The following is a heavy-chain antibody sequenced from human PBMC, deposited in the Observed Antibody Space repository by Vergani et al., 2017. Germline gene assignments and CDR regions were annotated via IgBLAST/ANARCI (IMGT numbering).Heavy chain of an antibody. CDR2: INHSGST. CDR1: GGSFSGYY. D-gene: IGHD3-3*01. CDR3: ARGPDYYDFWSGYYGWFDP. V-gene: IGHV4-34*01. Sequence: QVQLQQWGAGLLKPSETLSLTCAVYGGSFSGYYWSWIRQPPGKGLEWIGEINHSGSTNYNPSLKSRVTISVDTSKNQFSLKLSSVTAADTAVYYCARGPDYYDFWSGYYGWFDPWGQGTLVTVSS. J-gene: IGHJ5*02.